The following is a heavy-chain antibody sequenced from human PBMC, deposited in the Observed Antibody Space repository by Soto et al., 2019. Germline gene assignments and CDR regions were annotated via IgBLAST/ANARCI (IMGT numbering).Heavy chain of an antibody. CDR2: ISSGRPDI. CDR3: ARAIVGATTAYYGMDV. V-gene: IGHV3-21*01. J-gene: IGHJ6*02. Sequence: XGSLRLSFAASGFSFDTYNMNWVRQAPGKGLEWVSSISSGRPDIFYADSVKGRFTISRDNSKNTLYLQMNSLRAEDTAVYYCARAIVGATTAYYGMDVWGQGTTVTVSS. CDR1: GFSFDTYN. D-gene: IGHD1-26*01.